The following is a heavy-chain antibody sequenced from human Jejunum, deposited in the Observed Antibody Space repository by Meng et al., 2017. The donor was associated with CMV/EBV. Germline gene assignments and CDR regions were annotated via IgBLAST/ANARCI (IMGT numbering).Heavy chain of an antibody. V-gene: IGHV3-13*01. J-gene: IGHJ6*02. Sequence: SYDMHWVRQATGKGLEWVSVIGTAGDTYYAGSVKGRFTISRENAKNSLYLQMNSLTAGDTAVYYCARDAGYSTSVGYSYYNGMDVWGQGTTVTVSS. D-gene: IGHD6-13*01. CDR3: ARDAGYSTSVGYSYYNGMDV. CDR1: SYD. CDR2: IGTAGDT.